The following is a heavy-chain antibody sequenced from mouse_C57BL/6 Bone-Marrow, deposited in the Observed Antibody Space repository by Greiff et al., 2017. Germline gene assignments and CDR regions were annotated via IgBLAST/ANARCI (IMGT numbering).Heavy chain of an antibody. CDR2: IAPETGDT. V-gene: IGHV14-4*01. J-gene: IGHJ4*01. CDR3: TTEAMDD. CDR1: GFTITDDY. Sequence: VQLQQSGAELVRPGASVKMSCTASGFTITDDYMNWVKQRPEQGLEWIGWIAPETGDTSYASKFQGKATITADTCSNTAYLQLSSLASEDTAVYYCTTEAMDDWGQGTSVTVSS.